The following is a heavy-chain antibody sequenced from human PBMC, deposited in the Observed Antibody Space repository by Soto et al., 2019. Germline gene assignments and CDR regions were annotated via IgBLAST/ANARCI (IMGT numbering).Heavy chain of an antibody. D-gene: IGHD1-26*01. CDR3: ARERTGDTTFFDY. CDR2: VYYSGST. Sequence: SETLSLTCTVSGGSVSSGDYYWSWTRQPPGKGLQWIGYVYYSGSTDYNPSLKSRVTISVDTSKNQFSLKLTSVTVADTAVYYCARERTGDTTFFDYWGQGTLVTVSS. V-gene: IGHV4-61*08. CDR1: GGSVSSGDYY. J-gene: IGHJ4*02.